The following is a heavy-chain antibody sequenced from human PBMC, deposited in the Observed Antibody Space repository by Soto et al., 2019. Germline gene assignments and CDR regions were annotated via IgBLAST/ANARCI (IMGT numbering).Heavy chain of an antibody. Sequence: SETLSLTCAVSGDSISSSVWWTWVRQPPGKGLEWIGEVFHTGNTNYNPSLKSRVTMSVDKSTNEFSLKVTSVTAADTAVYYCARKAWVRFDYWGQGALVTV. J-gene: IGHJ4*02. V-gene: IGHV4-4*02. CDR2: VFHTGNT. CDR3: ARKAWVRFDY. D-gene: IGHD7-27*01. CDR1: GDSISSSVW.